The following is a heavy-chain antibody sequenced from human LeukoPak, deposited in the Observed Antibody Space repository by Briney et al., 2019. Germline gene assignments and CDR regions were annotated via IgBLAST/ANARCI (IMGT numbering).Heavy chain of an antibody. CDR2: ISGSGDNT. CDR3: AKGSYYDSSGSFYFDY. Sequence: GGFLRLSCAASGFTFSSYAMSWVRQAPGKGLEWVSGISGSGDNTYYADSEKGRFTISRDNSKNTLYVQVNSLGTEDTAAYYCAKGSYYDSSGSFYFDYWGQGTLVTVSS. V-gene: IGHV3-23*01. J-gene: IGHJ4*02. D-gene: IGHD3-22*01. CDR1: GFTFSSYA.